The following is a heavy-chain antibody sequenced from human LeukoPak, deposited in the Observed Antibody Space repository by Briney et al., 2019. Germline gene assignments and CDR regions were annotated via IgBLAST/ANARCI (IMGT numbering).Heavy chain of an antibody. CDR3: ARRGYCSCTFCWHFDY. Sequence: SETLSLTCAVSGYSISSDYYWGWIRQPPGQGLEWIGSIYHSGSTYYNPSLKDRVTISLDTSKNQFSLKLNSVTAAGTAVSYCARRGYCSCTFCWHFDYWGQGTLVTVSS. CDR1: GYSISSDYY. CDR2: IYHSGST. D-gene: IGHD2-2*01. J-gene: IGHJ4*02. V-gene: IGHV4-38-2*01.